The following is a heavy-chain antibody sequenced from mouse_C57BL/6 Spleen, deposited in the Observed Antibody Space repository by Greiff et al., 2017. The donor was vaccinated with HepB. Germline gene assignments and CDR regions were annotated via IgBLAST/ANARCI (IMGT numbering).Heavy chain of an antibody. CDR2: IYPRSGNT. CDR1: GYTFTSYG. V-gene: IGHV1-81*01. Sequence: VQLQQSGAELARPGASVKLSCKASGYTFTSYGISWVKQRTGQGLEWIGEIYPRSGNTYYNEKFKGKATLTADKSSSTAYMELRSLTSEDSAVYICARSETAQADAMDYWGQGTSVTVSS. J-gene: IGHJ4*01. CDR3: ARSETAQADAMDY. D-gene: IGHD3-2*02.